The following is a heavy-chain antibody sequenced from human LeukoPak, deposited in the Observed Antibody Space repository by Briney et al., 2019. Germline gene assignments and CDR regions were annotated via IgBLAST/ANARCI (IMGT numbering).Heavy chain of an antibody. CDR3: ARDLYQLAGPEY. CDR1: GFTFSTYG. CDR2: MWYDGSSK. J-gene: IGHJ4*02. D-gene: IGHD2-8*01. V-gene: IGHV3-33*01. Sequence: PGRSLRLSCAASGFTFSTYGMHWVRQAPGKGLEGVAVMWYDGSSKYYADSVKGRFTISRDKSKNTLYLEMNSLRAEDTAVYYCARDLYQLAGPEYWGQGTLVTVSS.